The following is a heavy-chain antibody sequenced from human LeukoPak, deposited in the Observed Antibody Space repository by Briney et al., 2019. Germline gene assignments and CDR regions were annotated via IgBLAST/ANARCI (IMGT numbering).Heavy chain of an antibody. CDR1: GFSLSTSGVG. J-gene: IGHJ5*02. CDR2: IYWNDDK. V-gene: IGHV2-5*01. D-gene: IGHD5-12*01. Sequence: SGPTLVNPTQTLTLTCTFSGFSLSTSGVGVGWIRQPPGKALEWLALIYWNDDKRYSPSLKSRLTISKDTSKNQVVLTMTNMDPVDTATYYCARSYSDYDYFNNWFDPWGQGTLVTVSP. CDR3: ARSYSDYDYFNNWFDP.